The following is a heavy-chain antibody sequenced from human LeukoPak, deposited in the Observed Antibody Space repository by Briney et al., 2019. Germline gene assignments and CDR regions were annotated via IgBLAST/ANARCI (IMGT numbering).Heavy chain of an antibody. V-gene: IGHV3-20*04. CDR1: GFIFDDYG. CDR3: ARDRGYCSSGSCSNFDY. Sequence: GGSLRLSCAASGFIFDDYGMSWVRKAPGKGLEWVSGINWNGGSTSYADSVKGRFTISRDNARNSMYLQMNSLRAEDTALYYCARDRGYCSSGSCSNFDYWGQGTLVTVSS. J-gene: IGHJ4*02. CDR2: INWNGGST. D-gene: IGHD2-15*01.